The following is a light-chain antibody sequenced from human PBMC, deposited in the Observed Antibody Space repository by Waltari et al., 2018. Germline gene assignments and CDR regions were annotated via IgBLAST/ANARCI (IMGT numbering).Light chain of an antibody. CDR3: LQRSLWPWT. CDR1: QTVSTY. J-gene: IGKJ1*01. Sequence: LASRASQTVSTYLAWLKQKPGQAPRLLIYDASNRAPGIPARFSGSGSGTDFSLTISSLEPEDFAVYYCLQRSLWPWTFGQGTKVAVK. V-gene: IGKV3-11*01. CDR2: DAS.